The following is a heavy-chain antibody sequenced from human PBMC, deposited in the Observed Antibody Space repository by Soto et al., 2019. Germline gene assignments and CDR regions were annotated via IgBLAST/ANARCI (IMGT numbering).Heavy chain of an antibody. Sequence: SVKVSCKASGGTFSSYAISWVRRAPGQGLEWMGGIIPIFGTANYAQKFQGRVTMTRNTSISTAYMELSSLRSEDTAVYYCATSRVSSGWFHDAFDIWGQGTMVTVSS. CDR2: IIPIFGTA. CDR1: GGTFSSYA. V-gene: IGHV1-69*05. CDR3: ATSRVSSGWFHDAFDI. D-gene: IGHD6-19*01. J-gene: IGHJ3*02.